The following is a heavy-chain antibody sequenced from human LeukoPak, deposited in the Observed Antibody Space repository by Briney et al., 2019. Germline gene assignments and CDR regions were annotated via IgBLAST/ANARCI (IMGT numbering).Heavy chain of an antibody. CDR1: GGSISSSSYY. CDR3: ASLGHDSSGYFDY. J-gene: IGHJ4*02. CDR2: IYYSGST. D-gene: IGHD3-22*01. Sequence: SETLSLPCTVSGGSISSSSYYWGWIRQPPGKGLEWIGSIYYSGSTYYNPSLKSRVTISVDTSKNQFSLKLSSVTAADTAVYYCASLGHDSSGYFDYWGQGTLVTVSS. V-gene: IGHV4-39*01.